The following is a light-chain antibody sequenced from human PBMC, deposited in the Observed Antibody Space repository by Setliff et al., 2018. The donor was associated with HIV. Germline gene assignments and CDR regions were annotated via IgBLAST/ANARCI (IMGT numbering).Light chain of an antibody. V-gene: IGLV7-46*01. CDR1: TGAVTSGHY. CDR3: LVAYSNSVV. Sequence: VVTQEPSLTVSPGETVTLTCGSNTGAVTSGHYPSWLQQKPGQAPKTLISATNKKHSWTPARFSGSLFGGKAALTLSGAQPEDEADYYCLVAYSNSVVFGGGTKATV. CDR2: ATN. J-gene: IGLJ2*01.